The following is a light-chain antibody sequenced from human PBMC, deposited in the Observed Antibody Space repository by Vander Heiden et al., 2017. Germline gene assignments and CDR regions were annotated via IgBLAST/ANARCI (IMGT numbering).Light chain of an antibody. CDR1: SSNIGSNY. Sequence: QSVLTQPPSVSAAPGQKVTISCSGSSSNIGSNYVSWYQRLPGTAPKVVIYDNNKRPSGIPDRFSDSKSGTSATLGITGLQTGDEADYYCGSWDSTLSPVFGGGTKLTVL. CDR2: DNN. J-gene: IGLJ2*01. CDR3: GSWDSTLSPV. V-gene: IGLV1-51*01.